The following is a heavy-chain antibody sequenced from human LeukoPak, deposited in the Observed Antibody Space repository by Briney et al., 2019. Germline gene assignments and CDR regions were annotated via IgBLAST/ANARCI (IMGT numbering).Heavy chain of an antibody. CDR1: GGSISSYY. V-gene: IGHV4-59*01. Sequence: SETLSLTCTVSGGSISSYYWSWIRQPPGKGLEWIGYIYYSGSTNYNPSLKGRVTISVDTSKNQFSLKLSSVTAADTAVYYCAREHYYGSGSSYAFDIWGQGTMVTVSS. D-gene: IGHD3-10*01. CDR3: AREHYYGSGSSYAFDI. CDR2: IYYSGST. J-gene: IGHJ3*02.